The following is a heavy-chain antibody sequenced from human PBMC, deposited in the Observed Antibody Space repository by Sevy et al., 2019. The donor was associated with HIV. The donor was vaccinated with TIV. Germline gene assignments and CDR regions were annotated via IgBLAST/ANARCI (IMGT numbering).Heavy chain of an antibody. J-gene: IGHJ4*02. CDR3: ARDDAYSSSSKLNY. V-gene: IGHV1-18*01. Sequence: ASVKVSCKASGYTFTSYGISWVRQAPGQGLEWMAWISAYNGNTNYAQKLQGRVTMTTDTSTSTAYMELRSLRSDDTAMYYCARDDAYSSSSKLNYWGQGTLVTVSS. D-gene: IGHD6-6*01. CDR1: GYTFTSYG. CDR2: ISAYNGNT.